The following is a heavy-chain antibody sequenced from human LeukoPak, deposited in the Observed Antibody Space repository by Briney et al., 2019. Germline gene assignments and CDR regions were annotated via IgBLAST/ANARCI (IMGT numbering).Heavy chain of an antibody. CDR2: IYYSGST. D-gene: IGHD3-10*01. V-gene: IGHV4-59*01. CDR1: GGSISSYY. J-gene: IGHJ5*02. Sequence: PSETLSLTCTVSGGSISSYYWSWIRQPPGKGLEWMRYIYYSGSTNYNHSLKSRVTISVHTSRNKFTQKLSTVTAAHTAIYMCPRETYYSGWFAAGGQATLLTVPS. CDR3: PRETYYSGWFAA.